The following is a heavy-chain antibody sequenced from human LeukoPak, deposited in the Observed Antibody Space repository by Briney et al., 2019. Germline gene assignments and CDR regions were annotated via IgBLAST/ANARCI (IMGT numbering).Heavy chain of an antibody. CDR3: ARDGVGSSWSFDY. D-gene: IGHD6-13*01. CDR1: GGSISSYY. J-gene: IGHJ4*02. V-gene: IGHV4-59*01. CDR2: ISYSGST. Sequence: SETLSLTCTVSGGSISSYYWSWIRQPPGKGLEWIGYISYSGSTNYTPSLKSQVTMSVDTSKNQFSLKLSSVTASDTAVYYCARDGVGSSWSFDYWGQGSLVTVSS.